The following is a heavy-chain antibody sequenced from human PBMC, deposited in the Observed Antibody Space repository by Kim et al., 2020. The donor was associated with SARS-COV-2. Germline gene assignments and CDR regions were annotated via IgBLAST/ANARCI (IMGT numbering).Heavy chain of an antibody. D-gene: IGHD1-26*01. J-gene: IGHJ4*02. V-gene: IGHV1-46*01. Sequence: AQKFQGRGHMTRDTSTSTVYMGLSSLRSEDTAVYYCARAIVGATTGVDYWGQGTLVTVSS. CDR3: ARAIVGATTGVDY.